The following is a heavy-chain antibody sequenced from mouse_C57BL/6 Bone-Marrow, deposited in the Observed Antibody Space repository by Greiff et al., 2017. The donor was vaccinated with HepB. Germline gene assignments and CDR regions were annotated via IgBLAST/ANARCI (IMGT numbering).Heavy chain of an antibody. Sequence: VKLVESGPELVKPGASVKISCKASGYAFSSSWMNWVKQRPGKGLEWIGRIYPGDGDTNYNGKFKGKATLTADKSSSTAYMQLSRLTSEDSAVYFCERKDNYYGSSYGYFDYWGQGTTLTVSS. CDR2: IYPGDGDT. V-gene: IGHV1-82*01. CDR3: ERKDNYYGSSYGYFDY. J-gene: IGHJ2*01. D-gene: IGHD1-1*01. CDR1: GYAFSSSW.